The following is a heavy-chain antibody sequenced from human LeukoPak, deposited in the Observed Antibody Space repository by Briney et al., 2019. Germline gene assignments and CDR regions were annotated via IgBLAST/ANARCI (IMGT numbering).Heavy chain of an antibody. D-gene: IGHD7-27*01. Sequence: SETLSLTCTVSGGSISSSSYYWGWIRQPPGKGLEWIGSIYYSGSTYYNPSLKSRVTISVDTSKNQFSLKLSSVTAADTAVYYCATLLTGTRAFDIWGQGTMVTVSS. CDR2: IYYSGST. J-gene: IGHJ3*02. CDR3: ATLLTGTRAFDI. CDR1: GGSISSSSYY. V-gene: IGHV4-39*01.